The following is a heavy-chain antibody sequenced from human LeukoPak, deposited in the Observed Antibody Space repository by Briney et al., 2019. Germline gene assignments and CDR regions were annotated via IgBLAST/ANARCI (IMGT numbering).Heavy chain of an antibody. J-gene: IGHJ4*02. CDR1: GFTFSRYW. V-gene: IGHV3-7*04. Sequence: GGSLRLSCAASGFTFSRYWMTCVRQSPGKGLEWVANINQDGSAKYYVDSVTGRFIISRDNAKTSLCLQLNSLRVEDTAVYYCARDGYTSGSHDFWGQGTLVTVSS. CDR3: ARDGYTSGSHDF. D-gene: IGHD3-10*01. CDR2: INQDGSAK.